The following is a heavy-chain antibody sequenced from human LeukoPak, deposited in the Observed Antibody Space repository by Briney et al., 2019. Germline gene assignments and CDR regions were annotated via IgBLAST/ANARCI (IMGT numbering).Heavy chain of an antibody. CDR2: ISYDGSNQ. J-gene: IGHJ4*02. CDR3: AAVKVAGTFGLGC. V-gene: IGHV3-30-3*01. Sequence: GGSLRLSCAASGFTFSSFAMHWVRQAPGKGLEWVAFISYDGSNQYYADSVKGRFTISRDNSKNTLYVQMNSLRAEDTAVYYCAAVKVAGTFGLGCWGQGTLVTVSS. CDR1: GFTFSSFA. D-gene: IGHD6-19*01.